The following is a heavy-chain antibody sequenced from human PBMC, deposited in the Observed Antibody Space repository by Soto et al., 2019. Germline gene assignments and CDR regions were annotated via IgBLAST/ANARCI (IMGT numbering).Heavy chain of an antibody. CDR3: TTDMTPRYYYGMDV. D-gene: IGHD3-16*01. V-gene: IGHV3-15*01. CDR2: IKSKTDGGTT. Sequence: GGSLRLSXAASGFTFSNAWMSWVRQAPGKGLEWVGRIKSKTDGGTTDYAAPVKGRFTISRDDSKNTLYLQMNSLKTEDTAVYYCTTDMTPRYYYGMDVWGQGTTVTLSS. CDR1: GFTFSNAW. J-gene: IGHJ6*02.